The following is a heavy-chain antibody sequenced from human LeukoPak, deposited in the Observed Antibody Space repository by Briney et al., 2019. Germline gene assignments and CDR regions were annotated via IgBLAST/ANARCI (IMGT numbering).Heavy chain of an antibody. V-gene: IGHV3-30*03. CDR3: ARDLGDTAMVSPFDY. J-gene: IGHJ4*02. Sequence: GGSLRLSCAASGFTFSSYGMHWVRQAPGKGLEWVAVISYDGSNKYYADSVKGRFTISRDNAKNSLYLQMNSLRAEDTAVYYCARDLGDTAMVSPFDYWGQGTLVTVSS. CDR1: GFTFSSYG. CDR2: ISYDGSNK. D-gene: IGHD5-18*01.